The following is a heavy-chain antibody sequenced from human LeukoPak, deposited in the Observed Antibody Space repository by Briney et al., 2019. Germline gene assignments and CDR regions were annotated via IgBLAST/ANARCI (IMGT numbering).Heavy chain of an antibody. V-gene: IGHV3-48*01. CDR2: ISSSSSAI. CDR3: ARGYITIFGVVVY. J-gene: IGHJ4*02. D-gene: IGHD3-3*01. Sequence: GGSLRLSCAASAFTFSSYSMNWVRQAPGKGLEWVSYISSSSSAIYYADSVKGRFTISRDNAKNSLYLQMNSLRAEDTALYYCARGYITIFGVVVYWGQGTLVTVSS. CDR1: AFTFSSYS.